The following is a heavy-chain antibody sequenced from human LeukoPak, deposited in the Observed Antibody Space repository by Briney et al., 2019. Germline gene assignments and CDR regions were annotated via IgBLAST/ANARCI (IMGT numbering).Heavy chain of an antibody. V-gene: IGHV4-31*03. CDR1: GGSISSGGYY. J-gene: IGHJ4*02. Sequence: SETLSLTCTVSGGSISSGGYYWSWIRQHPGKGLEWIGYIYYSGSTYYNPSLKSRVTISVDTSKNQFSLKLSSVTAADTAVYYCARGGGYCSSTSCRGPYYFDYWGQGTLVTVSS. D-gene: IGHD2-2*01. CDR3: ARGGGYCSSTSCRGPYYFDY. CDR2: IYYSGST.